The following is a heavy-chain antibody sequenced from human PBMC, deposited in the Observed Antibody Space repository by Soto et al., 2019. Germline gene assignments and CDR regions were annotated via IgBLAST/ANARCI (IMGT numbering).Heavy chain of an antibody. CDR3: ARDIATTGEYYFDY. CDR1: GFTFSSYW. Sequence: PGGSLRLSCAASGFTFSSYWMHWVRQAPGKGLVWVSRINRDGSSINYADSARGRVTISRDNAKNTLYLQVNGLRAEDTAVYYCARDIATTGEYYFDYWGQGILVTVSS. V-gene: IGHV3-74*01. D-gene: IGHD6-13*01. CDR2: INRDGSSI. J-gene: IGHJ4*02.